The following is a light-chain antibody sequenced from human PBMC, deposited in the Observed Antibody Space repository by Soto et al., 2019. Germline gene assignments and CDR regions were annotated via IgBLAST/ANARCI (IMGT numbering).Light chain of an antibody. CDR3: SSYSGAYTLVV. Sequence: QSALTQPPSASGSPGQSVTISCTGTSSDVGAYNYVSWYQQHPGKAPRLVIYEVTKRPSGVPERFSGSKSCNTASLTVSALQADDEADYYCSSYSGAYTLVVFGGGTKLTVL. V-gene: IGLV2-8*01. CDR2: EVT. J-gene: IGLJ2*01. CDR1: SSDVGAYNY.